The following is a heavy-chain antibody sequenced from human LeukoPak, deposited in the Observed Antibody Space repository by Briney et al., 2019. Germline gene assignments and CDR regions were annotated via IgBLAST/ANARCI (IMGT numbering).Heavy chain of an antibody. CDR3: ARDFRYDSSGPVYFDY. J-gene: IGHJ4*02. CDR2: IKQDGSEK. Sequence: GGSLRLSCAASGFTISSYAMNWVRQAPGKGLEWEANIKQDGSEKYYVDSVKGRFTISRDNAKNSLYLQMNSLRAEDTAVYYCARDFRYDSSGPVYFDYWGQGTLVTVSS. D-gene: IGHD3-22*01. CDR1: GFTISSYA. V-gene: IGHV3-7*01.